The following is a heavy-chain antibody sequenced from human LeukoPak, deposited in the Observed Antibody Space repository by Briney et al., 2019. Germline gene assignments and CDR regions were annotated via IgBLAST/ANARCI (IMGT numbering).Heavy chain of an antibody. CDR2: IKQDGSEK. CDR3: ARESGSTYYDILTGYYKYYYYGMDV. V-gene: IGHV3-7*01. J-gene: IGHJ6*02. Sequence: LSGGSLRLSCAASGFTFSSYWMSWVRQAPGKGLEWVANIKQDGSEKYYVDSVKGRFTISRDNAKNSLYLQMNSLRAEDTAVYYCARESGSTYYDILTGYYKYYYYGMDVWGQGTTVTVSS. D-gene: IGHD3-9*01. CDR1: GFTFSSYW.